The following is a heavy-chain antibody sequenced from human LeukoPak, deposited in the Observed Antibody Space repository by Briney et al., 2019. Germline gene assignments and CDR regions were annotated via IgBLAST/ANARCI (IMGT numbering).Heavy chain of an antibody. D-gene: IGHD3-10*01. J-gene: IGHJ6*03. CDR3: ARVFDSGSQAYFYYMDV. CDR1: GGSIRGYY. Sequence: PSETLSLTCNFSGGSIRGYYWSWIRQPPGKGLEWIGYIYSSGSTNYNPSLKSRVTTSVDTSKNQFSLKVSSVTAADTAVYYCARVFDSGSQAYFYYMDVWGKGTTVTIFS. V-gene: IGHV4-59*01. CDR2: IYSSGST.